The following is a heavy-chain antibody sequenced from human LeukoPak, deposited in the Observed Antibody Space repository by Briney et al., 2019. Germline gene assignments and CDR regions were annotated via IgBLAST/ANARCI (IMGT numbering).Heavy chain of an antibody. CDR3: ARGRYYDSSGYTDYFDY. D-gene: IGHD3-22*01. CDR1: GYSISSGYY. Sequence: SETLSLTCTVSGYSISSGYYWGWIRQPPGKGLEWIGSIYHSGSTYYNPSLKSRVTISVDTSKNQSSLKLSSVTAADTAVYYCARGRYYDSSGYTDYFDYWGQGTLVTVSS. V-gene: IGHV4-38-2*02. CDR2: IYHSGST. J-gene: IGHJ4*02.